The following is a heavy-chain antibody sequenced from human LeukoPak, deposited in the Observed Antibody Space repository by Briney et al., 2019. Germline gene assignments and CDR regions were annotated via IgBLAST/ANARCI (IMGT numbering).Heavy chain of an antibody. D-gene: IGHD3-10*01. J-gene: IGHJ4*02. V-gene: IGHV4-59*08. CDR3: VRQRLLWFGESNSGFDY. Sequence: KPSETLSLTCTVSGGSISSYYWSWIRQPPGKGLEWIGYIYYSGSTNYNPSLKSRVTISLDTSKKQFSLNLYSVTAADTAVYYCVRQRLLWFGESNSGFDYWGQGTLATVSS. CDR1: GGSISSYY. CDR2: IYYSGST.